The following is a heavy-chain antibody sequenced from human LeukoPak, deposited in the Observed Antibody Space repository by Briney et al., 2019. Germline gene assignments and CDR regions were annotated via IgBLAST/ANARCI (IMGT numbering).Heavy chain of an antibody. Sequence: PSETLSLTCTVSGGSISTFYWSWIRQPAGKGLEWIGRIFTTGNTNYNPSLKSRVTMSVDTSKNQFSLKLSSVTAADTAMYYCARGRSYGDSYYYYYRDVWGKGTTVSISS. D-gene: IGHD4-17*01. V-gene: IGHV4-4*07. CDR3: ARGRSYGDSYYYYYRDV. CDR1: GGSISTFY. J-gene: IGHJ6*03. CDR2: IFTTGNT.